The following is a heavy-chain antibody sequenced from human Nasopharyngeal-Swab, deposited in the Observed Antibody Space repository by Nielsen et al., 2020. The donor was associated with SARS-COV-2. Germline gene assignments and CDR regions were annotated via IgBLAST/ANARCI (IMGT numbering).Heavy chain of an antibody. J-gene: IGHJ4*02. V-gene: IGHV3-64D*09. Sequence: GESLKISCSASGFTFSSYAMHWVRQAPGKGLEYVSAISSNGGRTYYADSVKGRFTISRDNSKNTLYLQMSSLRAEDTAVYYCVRITMVRGADYWGQGTLVTVS. CDR2: ISSNGGRT. CDR3: VRITMVRGADY. D-gene: IGHD3-10*01. CDR1: GFTFSSYA.